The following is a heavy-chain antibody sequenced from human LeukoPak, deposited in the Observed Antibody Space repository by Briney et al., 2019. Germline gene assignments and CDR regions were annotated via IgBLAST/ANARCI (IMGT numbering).Heavy chain of an antibody. CDR1: GYTFTGYH. J-gene: IGHJ4*02. Sequence: RASVKVSCKASGYTFTGYHMHWVRQAPGQGLEWMGRINPNSGDTNYAQKFQGRVTMTRDTSISTAYMELSRLRSDDTAVYYCARDCCSSTSCLFDYWGQGTLVTVSS. D-gene: IGHD2-2*01. CDR3: ARDCCSSTSCLFDY. CDR2: INPNSGDT. V-gene: IGHV1-2*06.